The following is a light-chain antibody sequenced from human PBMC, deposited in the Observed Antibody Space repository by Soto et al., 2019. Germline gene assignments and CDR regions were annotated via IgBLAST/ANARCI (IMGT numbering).Light chain of an antibody. CDR1: QSISSW. J-gene: IGKJ2*01. Sequence: DIQMTQSPSTLSASVGDRVTITCRASQSISSWLAWYQQKPGKAPKLLIYKASSLESGVPSRFSGSGSGTEITLTISSLRPDDFATDYCQQYQSYSPKYTFGQGTKLEIK. V-gene: IGKV1-5*03. CDR2: KAS. CDR3: QQYQSYSPKYT.